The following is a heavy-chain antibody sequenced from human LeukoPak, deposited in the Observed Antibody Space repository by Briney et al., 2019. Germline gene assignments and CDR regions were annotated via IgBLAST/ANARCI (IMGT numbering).Heavy chain of an antibody. Sequence: SETLSLTCAADDGSFSGYYWSWIRQPPGKGLEWIGEINHSGSTNYNPSLKSRVTISVDTSKNQFSLKLSSVTAADTAVYYCARGAWYSGYDWGQGTLVTVSS. CDR3: ARGAWYSGYD. V-gene: IGHV4-34*01. CDR1: DGSFSGYY. J-gene: IGHJ4*02. CDR2: INHSGST. D-gene: IGHD5-12*01.